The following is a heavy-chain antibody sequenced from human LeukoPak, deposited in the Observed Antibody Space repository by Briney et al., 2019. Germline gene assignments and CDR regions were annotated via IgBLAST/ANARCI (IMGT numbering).Heavy chain of an antibody. CDR3: ARLVVVVAPLGYYFDY. J-gene: IGHJ4*02. D-gene: IGHD2-15*01. Sequence: GGSLRLSCAASGFTVSSNYMNWVRQAPGKGLEWVSVICSGGSTYYADSVRGRFTISRDSSKNTLYLQMNSLRAEDTAVYYCARLVVVVAPLGYYFDYWGQGTLVTVSS. CDR2: ICSGGST. V-gene: IGHV3-53*01. CDR1: GFTVSSNY.